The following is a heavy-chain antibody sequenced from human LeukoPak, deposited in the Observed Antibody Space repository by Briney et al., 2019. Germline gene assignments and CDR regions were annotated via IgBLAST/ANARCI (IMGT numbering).Heavy chain of an antibody. CDR2: IYYSGST. CDR1: GVSIKNYY. J-gene: IGHJ4*02. D-gene: IGHD6-13*01. CDR3: ARKRAAAGDFDY. V-gene: IGHV4-39*01. Sequence: SETLSLTCTVSGVSIKNYYWGWIRQPPGKGLEWIGSIYYSGSTYYNPSLKSRVTISVDTSKNQFSLKLSSVTAADTAVYYCARKRAAAGDFDYWGQGTLVTVSS.